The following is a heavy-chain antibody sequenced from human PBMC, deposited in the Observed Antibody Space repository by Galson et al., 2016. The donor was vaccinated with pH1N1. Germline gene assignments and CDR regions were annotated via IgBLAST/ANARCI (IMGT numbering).Heavy chain of an antibody. Sequence: PALVKPTQTLTLTCTFSGFSLSGSGMSVSWIRQPPGKALEWLARIDWDDDKFYSTSLQTRLTISKDTSKNQVALTMTNMDPVDTATYYCARTKRRVGLAFDIWGQGTIITVSS. J-gene: IGHJ3*02. CDR2: IDWDDDK. D-gene: IGHD1-26*01. CDR1: GFSLSGSGMS. CDR3: ARTKRRVGLAFDI. V-gene: IGHV2-70*17.